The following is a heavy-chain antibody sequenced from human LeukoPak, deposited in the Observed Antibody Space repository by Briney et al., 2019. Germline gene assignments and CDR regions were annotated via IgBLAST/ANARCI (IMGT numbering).Heavy chain of an antibody. D-gene: IGHD5-18*01. J-gene: IGHJ4*02. Sequence: ASVKVSCKVSGQTLSDLSIHWLRQPPGKGLEWLGGSDPEDGERIYAQMFQGRVTMTEDTSIDTAYMELSSLRSEDTAVYYCVTGFTTMAVDYFDYWGQGTLVAVSP. CDR2: SDPEDGER. CDR1: GQTLSDLS. CDR3: VTGFTTMAVDYFDY. V-gene: IGHV1-24*01.